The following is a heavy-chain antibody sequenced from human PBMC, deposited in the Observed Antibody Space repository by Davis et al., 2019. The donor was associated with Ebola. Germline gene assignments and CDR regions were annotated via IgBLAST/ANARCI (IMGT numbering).Heavy chain of an antibody. CDR1: GYTFTGYY. V-gene: IGHV1-2*02. Sequence: ASVKVSCKASGYTFTGYYIHWVRQAPGQGLEWLGWINPNSGGTTYAQKFQGRVTMTRDTAISTAYMELSRLTSDDTAAYFCARESDAVGASTTDDVFDVWGQGTMFTVSS. D-gene: IGHD1-26*01. CDR2: INPNSGGT. J-gene: IGHJ3*01. CDR3: ARESDAVGASTTDDVFDV.